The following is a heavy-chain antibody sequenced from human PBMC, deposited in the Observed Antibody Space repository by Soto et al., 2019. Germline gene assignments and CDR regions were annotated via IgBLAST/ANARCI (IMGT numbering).Heavy chain of an antibody. Sequence: GGSLRLSCAASGFIFNKAWINWVRQAPGKGLEWVGRIKSKTDGGTPDFAAPVKGRFAISRDDSKNVVYLQMNSLKVEFTGIYFFTTDSYISIVTVRFHYWGHGPLVTVSS. CDR1: GFIFNKAW. V-gene: IGHV3-15*07. J-gene: IGHJ4*01. CDR2: IKSKTDGGTP. CDR3: TTDSYISIVTVRFHY. D-gene: IGHD3-9*01.